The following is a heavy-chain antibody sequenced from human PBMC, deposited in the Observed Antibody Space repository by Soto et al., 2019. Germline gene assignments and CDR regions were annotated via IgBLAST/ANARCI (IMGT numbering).Heavy chain of an antibody. CDR1: GGSLRNYY. J-gene: IGHJ6*02. V-gene: IGHV4-59*01. D-gene: IGHD6-13*01. CDR3: ARDLQQLVRGYYYYYGMDV. Sequence: PSETLSLTCSVSGGSLRNYYWSWIRQPPGTGLEWVGHIFYSGDSSYNPSLQNRVSMSVDTSKNQFSLKLSSVTAADTAVYYCARDLQQLVRGYYYYYGMDVWGQGTTVTVS. CDR2: IFYSGDS.